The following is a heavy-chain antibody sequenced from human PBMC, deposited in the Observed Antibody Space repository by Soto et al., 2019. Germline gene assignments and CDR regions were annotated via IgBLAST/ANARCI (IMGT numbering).Heavy chain of an antibody. CDR2: INPFDGSR. CDR3: SRVDAEETALFDH. D-gene: IGHD5-18*01. V-gene: IGHV1-46*03. Sequence: ASVKVSFKASGYIFTSYYIHWVRQAPGQGLEWMGWINPFDGSRMFAQSFQGRVTMTRDTSTSTVYMEVSSLRSEDTAVYYCSRVDAEETALFDHWAQRTLVTGSS. CDR1: GYIFTSYY. J-gene: IGHJ4*02.